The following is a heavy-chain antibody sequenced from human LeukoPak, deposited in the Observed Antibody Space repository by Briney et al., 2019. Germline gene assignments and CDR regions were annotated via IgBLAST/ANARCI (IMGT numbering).Heavy chain of an antibody. CDR2: IYSSGNT. CDR3: ARRYTASPGGRFDY. J-gene: IGHJ4*02. CDR1: GGSISNYY. D-gene: IGHD2-2*02. Sequence: PSETLSLTCTVSGGSISNYYWTWIRQPPGKGLEWIGYIYSSGNTNYNPSLNSRVTISLDTSKNQFSLMLRSLTAADTAVYYCARRYTASPGGRFDYWGQGNLVTVSS. V-gene: IGHV4-59*08.